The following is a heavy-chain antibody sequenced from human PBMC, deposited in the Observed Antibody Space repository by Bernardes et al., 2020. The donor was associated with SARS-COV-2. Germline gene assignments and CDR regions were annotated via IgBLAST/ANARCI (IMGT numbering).Heavy chain of an antibody. CDR1: GFTFSSYS. CDR3: ARVALAYYGMDV. D-gene: IGHD5-12*01. J-gene: IGHJ6*02. V-gene: IGHV3-48*01. CDR2: ISSSSSTI. Sequence: GGSLRLSCAASGFTFSSYSMNWVRRAPGKGLEWVSYISSSSSTIYYADSVKGRFTISRDNAKNSLYLQMNSLRAEDTAVYYCARVALAYYGMDVWGQGTTVTVSS.